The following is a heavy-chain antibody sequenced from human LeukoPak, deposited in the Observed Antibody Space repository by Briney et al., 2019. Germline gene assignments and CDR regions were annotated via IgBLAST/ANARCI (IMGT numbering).Heavy chain of an antibody. D-gene: IGHD2-21*01. CDR2: IYYSGST. CDR3: ARAGRDWKSGYPFDY. J-gene: IGHJ4*02. V-gene: IGHV4-59*08. Sequence: KPSETLSLTCTVSGGSISGYYWTWIRQPPGKGLEWIGYIYYSGSTTYSPSLKGRVTISVDTSKNQFSLNLSSVTATDTAVYYCARAGRDWKSGYPFDYWGQGTLVTVSS. CDR1: GGSISGYY.